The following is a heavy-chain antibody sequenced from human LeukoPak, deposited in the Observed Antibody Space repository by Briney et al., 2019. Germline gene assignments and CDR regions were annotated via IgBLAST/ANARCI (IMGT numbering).Heavy chain of an antibody. D-gene: IGHD6-13*01. Sequence: NTSETLSLTCTVSGGSISSYYWSWIRQPPGKGLEWIGYIYYSGSTNYNPSLKSRVTISVDTSKNQFSLKLSSVTAADTAVYYCTAAAGRNGYFQHWGQGTLVTVSS. CDR1: GGSISSYY. CDR2: IYYSGST. CDR3: TAAAGRNGYFQH. V-gene: IGHV4-59*01. J-gene: IGHJ1*01.